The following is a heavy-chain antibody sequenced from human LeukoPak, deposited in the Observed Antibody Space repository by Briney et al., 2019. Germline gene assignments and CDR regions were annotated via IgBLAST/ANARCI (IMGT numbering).Heavy chain of an antibody. CDR3: ARREGGPSGY. Sequence: GGSLRLSCAASGFSFSTNWMSWVRQAPGKGLEWVANIKQDGSEKFYVDSVKGRFTISRDNAKNSLYLQMNSLRAEDTAVYYCARREGGPSGYWGQGTLVTVSS. CDR2: IKQDGSEK. J-gene: IGHJ4*02. CDR1: GFSFSTNW. V-gene: IGHV3-7*04. D-gene: IGHD1-26*01.